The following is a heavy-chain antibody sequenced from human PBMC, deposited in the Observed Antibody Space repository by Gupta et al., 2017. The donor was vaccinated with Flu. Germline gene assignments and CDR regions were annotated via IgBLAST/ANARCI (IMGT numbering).Heavy chain of an antibody. D-gene: IGHD2-2*01. V-gene: IGHV1-69*06. Sequence: QVQLVQSGAEVKKPGSSVKVSCKASGGTFSSYAISWVRQAPGQGLEWMGGIIPIFGTANYAQRFQGRVTITADKSTSTAYMELSSLRSEDTAVYYCARGYCSSTSCQSNFDYWGQGTLVTVSS. CDR3: ARGYCSSTSCQSNFDY. CDR1: GGTFSSYA. J-gene: IGHJ4*02. CDR2: IIPIFGTA.